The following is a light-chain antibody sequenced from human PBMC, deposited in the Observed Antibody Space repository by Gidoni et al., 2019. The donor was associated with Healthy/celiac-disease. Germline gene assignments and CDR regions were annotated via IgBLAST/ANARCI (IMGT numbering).Light chain of an antibody. J-gene: IGKJ4*01. CDR1: PSVSSSY. Sequence: ETVLTQSPGTLSLPPGERATLSCRASPSVSSSYLAWYQQKPGQAPRLLIYGASSRATGIPDRFSGSGSGTDFTLTISRLEPEDFAVYYCQQYGSSPPLTFGGGTKVEIK. V-gene: IGKV3-20*01. CDR2: GAS. CDR3: QQYGSSPPLT.